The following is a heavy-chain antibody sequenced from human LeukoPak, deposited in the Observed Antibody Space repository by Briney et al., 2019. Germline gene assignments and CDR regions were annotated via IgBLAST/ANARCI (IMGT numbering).Heavy chain of an antibody. D-gene: IGHD6-19*01. J-gene: IGHJ6*03. V-gene: IGHV1-2*02. CDR2: INPNTGGT. CDR1: GYIFTGYF. Sequence: ASVKVSCKSSGYIFTGYFMHWVRQAPGQGLEWMGWINPNTGGTNYAQKLQGRVSMTTDTSTSTAYMDLRSLRSDDTAVYYCARDLRYSSGWSASGMDVWGKGTTVTISS. CDR3: ARDLRYSSGWSASGMDV.